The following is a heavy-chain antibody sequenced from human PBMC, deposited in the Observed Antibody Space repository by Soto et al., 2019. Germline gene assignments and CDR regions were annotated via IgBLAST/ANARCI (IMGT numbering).Heavy chain of an antibody. CDR2: IIPALGTA. J-gene: IGHJ2*01. Sequence: QDQLVQSGAEVKKPGSSVKVSCKASGGTFSSHTFSWVRQAPGQGLEWMGRIIPALGTATYAPKFQGRVTITADESAPTVYMELNSLRSQGTAVYYCARPAFGDYWYFYLWGRGTRVTASS. CDR1: GGTFSSHT. V-gene: IGHV1-69*08. CDR3: ARPAFGDYWYFYL. D-gene: IGHD4-17*01.